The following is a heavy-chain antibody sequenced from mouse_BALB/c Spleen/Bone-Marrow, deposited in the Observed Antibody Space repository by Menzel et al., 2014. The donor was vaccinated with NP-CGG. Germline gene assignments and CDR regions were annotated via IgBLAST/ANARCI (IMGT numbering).Heavy chain of an antibody. CDR1: GFSLSSNP. CDR3: ARGDPGFSTGDWLDL. V-gene: IGHV5-6-5*01. D-gene: IGHD2-13*01. J-gene: IGHJ3*01. Sequence: EESGGRLVTPGTPLTLTCTXSGFSLSSNPINWVRQAPGKGLEWIGIITTGSSTYYANWAKGRFTISKTSTTVDLKITSPTTEDTATYFCARGDPGFSTGDWLDLWGQGTLVTVSS. CDR2: ITTGSST.